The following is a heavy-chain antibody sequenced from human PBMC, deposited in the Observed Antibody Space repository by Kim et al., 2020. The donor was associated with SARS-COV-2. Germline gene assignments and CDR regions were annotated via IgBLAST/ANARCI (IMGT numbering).Heavy chain of an antibody. CDR2: ISTASTAI. V-gene: IGHV3-11*01. J-gene: IGHJ6*04. CDR3: ARVPSDLNESYNVLGA. Sequence: GFLRLSCAASRTALGDFYMAWIRQAPGRGLEWISYISTASTAIFYADSVKGRFTTSRDNPNNLLFLQMNSLRVDDTAVYYCARVPSDLNESYNVLGAGGRGTTVTVSS. CDR1: RTALGDFY.